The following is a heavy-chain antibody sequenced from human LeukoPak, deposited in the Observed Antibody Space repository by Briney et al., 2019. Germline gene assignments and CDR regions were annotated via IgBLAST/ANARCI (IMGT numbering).Heavy chain of an antibody. CDR2: IYHSGST. V-gene: IGHV4-38-2*02. Sequence: SETLSLTCTVSGYSISSGYYWGWIRQPPGKGLEWIGSIYHSGSTNYNPSLKSRVTISVDTSKNQFSLKLSSVTAADTAVYYWARGGAGSSWPSLPHWGQGTLVTVSS. D-gene: IGHD6-13*01. J-gene: IGHJ4*02. CDR3: ARGGAGSSWPSLPH. CDR1: GYSISSGYY.